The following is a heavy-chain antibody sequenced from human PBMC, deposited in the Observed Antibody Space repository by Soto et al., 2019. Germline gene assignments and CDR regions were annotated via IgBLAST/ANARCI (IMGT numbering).Heavy chain of an antibody. CDR3: ARVPLTGTALVDP. CDR1: GGSISSSSYY. Sequence: SETLSLTCTVSGGSISSSSYYWGWIRQPPGKGLEWIGSIYYSGSTYYNPSLKSRVTISVDTSKNQFSLKLSSVTAADTAVYYCARVPLTGTALVDPWGQGTLVTVSS. V-gene: IGHV4-39*01. D-gene: IGHD1-20*01. J-gene: IGHJ5*02. CDR2: IYYSGST.